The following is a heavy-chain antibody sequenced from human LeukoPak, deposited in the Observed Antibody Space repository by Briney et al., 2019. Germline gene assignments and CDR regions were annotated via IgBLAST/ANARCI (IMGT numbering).Heavy chain of an antibody. CDR3: ARASWVSDPDAVR. V-gene: IGHV3-23*01. J-gene: IGHJ4*02. D-gene: IGHD3-10*01. Sequence: GGSLRLSCAASGISFRNYAMSWVRQAPARGPEWVSSLRGNNETFYADSVKGRFTLSRDDSRNTVYLQLNNLRVEDTAIYYCARASWVSDPDAVRWGQGTQVTVSS. CDR2: LRGNNET. CDR1: GISFRNYA.